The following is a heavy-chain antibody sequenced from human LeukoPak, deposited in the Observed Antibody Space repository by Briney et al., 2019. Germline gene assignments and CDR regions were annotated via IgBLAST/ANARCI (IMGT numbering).Heavy chain of an antibody. V-gene: IGHV3-11*04. J-gene: IGHJ4*02. D-gene: IGHD3-3*01. CDR1: GFTFSSYY. CDR3: ARSAREEDTDFWSGYLPD. Sequence: PGGSLRLSCAASGFTFSSYYMSWIRQAPGKGLEWISYISGRGSTKCYADSVRGRFTLSRDNAKNSLYLQMNSLRGEDTAVYYCARSAREEDTDFWSGYLPDWGQGTLVTVSS. CDR2: ISGRGSTK.